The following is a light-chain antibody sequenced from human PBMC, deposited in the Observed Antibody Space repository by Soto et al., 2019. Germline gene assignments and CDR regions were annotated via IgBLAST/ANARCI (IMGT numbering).Light chain of an antibody. J-gene: IGKJ2*01. CDR1: QDITNY. CDR2: GAS. CDR3: QHYANLPYT. Sequence: DIQLTQSPSSLSASVGDRVTITCQPSQDITNYLNWYQQKPGKAPRPLIAGASKLETGVPSRFSGSRSGTDYTFTIGSLQPEDIATYYCQHYANLPYTFGQGTKLEIK. V-gene: IGKV1-33*01.